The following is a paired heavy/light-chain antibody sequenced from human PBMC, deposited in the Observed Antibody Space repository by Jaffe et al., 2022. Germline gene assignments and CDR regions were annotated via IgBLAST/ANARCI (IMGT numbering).Light chain of an antibody. CDR1: QSVSSSY. CDR3: QQYGSSPLMYT. V-gene: IGKV3-20*01. J-gene: IGKJ2*01. CDR2: GAS. Sequence: EIVLTQSPGTLSLSPGERATLSCRASQSVSSSYLAWYQQKPGQAPRLLIYGASSRATGIPDRFSGSGSGTDFTLTISRLEPEDFAVYYCQQYGSSPLMYTFGQGTKLEIK.
Heavy chain of an antibody. V-gene: IGHV3-9*01. D-gene: IGHD2-15*01. CDR3: AKAPGGYCSGGSCYSYAFDI. J-gene: IGHJ3*02. CDR1: GFTFDDYA. Sequence: EVQLVESGGGLVQPGRSLRLSCAASGFTFDDYAMHWVRQAPGKGLEWVSGISWNSGSIGYADSVKGRFTISRDNAKNSLYLQMNSLRAEDTALYYCAKAPGGYCSGGSCYSYAFDIWGQGTMVTVSS. CDR2: ISWNSGSI.